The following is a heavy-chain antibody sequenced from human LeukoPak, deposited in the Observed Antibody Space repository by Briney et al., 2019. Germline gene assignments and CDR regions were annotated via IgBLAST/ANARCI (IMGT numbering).Heavy chain of an antibody. V-gene: IGHV1-46*01. J-gene: IGHJ1*01. CDR2: INPSGGST. Sequence: ASVKVSCKASGYTFTSYYMHWVRQAPGQGLEWMGIINPSGGSTSYAQKFQGRVTMTRDMSTSTVYMELSSLRAEDTAVYYCARATGAVAGTKGPAEYFQHWGQGTLVTVSS. CDR3: ARATGAVAGTKGPAEYFQH. CDR1: GYTFTSYY. D-gene: IGHD6-19*01.